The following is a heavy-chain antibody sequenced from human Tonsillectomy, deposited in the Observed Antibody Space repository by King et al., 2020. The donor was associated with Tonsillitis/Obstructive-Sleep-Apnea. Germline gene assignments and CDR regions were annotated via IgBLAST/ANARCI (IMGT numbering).Heavy chain of an antibody. Sequence: VQLVESGGGLVQPGGSLRLSCAASGFTVSSNYMSWVRQAPGKGLEWVSVIYSGGSTYYADSVKGKFTISRENSKNTLYLQMNSLRAEDTAVYYCARGYYYYYMDVWAKGTTVTVSS. CDR1: GFTVSSNY. J-gene: IGHJ6*03. CDR3: ARGYYYYYMDV. CDR2: IYSGGST. V-gene: IGHV3-66*01.